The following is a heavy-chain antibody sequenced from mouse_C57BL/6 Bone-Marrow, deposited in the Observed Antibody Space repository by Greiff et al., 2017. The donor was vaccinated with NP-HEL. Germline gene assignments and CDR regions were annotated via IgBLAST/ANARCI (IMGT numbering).Heavy chain of an antibody. J-gene: IGHJ3*01. CDR1: GFSLSTSGMG. D-gene: IGHD2-3*01. Sequence: QVTLKESGPGILQSSQTLSLTCSFSGFSLSTSGMGVSWIRQPSGKGLEWLAHIYWDDDKRYNPSLKSRLTISKDTSRNQVFLKITSVDTADTATYYCARSYDGYYVFFAYWGQGTLVTVSA. V-gene: IGHV8-12*01. CDR2: IYWDDDK. CDR3: ARSYDGYYVFFAY.